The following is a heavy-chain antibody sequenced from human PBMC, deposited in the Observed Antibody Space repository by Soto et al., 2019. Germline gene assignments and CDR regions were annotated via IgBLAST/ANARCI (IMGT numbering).Heavy chain of an antibody. CDR2: KSHSGGS. CDR3: ARVERGTATTVVDAFDI. V-gene: IGHV4-34*01. CDR1: GGFVTSGSYY. D-gene: IGHD1-1*01. J-gene: IGHJ3*02. Sequence: QVQLQQWGAGLLKPSETLSLTCAVYGGFVTSGSYYWSWIRQPPGKGLEWIGEKSHSGGSHFNPSLKSRVTISVDTSKNQFNLKMSSVTAADTALYYCARVERGTATTVVDAFDIWGPGTMVTVSS.